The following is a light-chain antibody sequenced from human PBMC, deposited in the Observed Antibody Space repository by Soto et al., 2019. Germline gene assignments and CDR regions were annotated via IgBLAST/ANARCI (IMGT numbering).Light chain of an antibody. CDR2: GAS. Sequence: EIVMTQSPATLSVSPGERATLSCRASQSVSSNLAWYQQKPGQAPRLLIYGASTRATGIPARFSGSGSGTEFTLTISSLHSEAFAVSYCQFGATVGPGTKVDS. CDR3: QFGAT. J-gene: IGKJ3*01. CDR1: QSVSSN. V-gene: IGKV3-15*01.